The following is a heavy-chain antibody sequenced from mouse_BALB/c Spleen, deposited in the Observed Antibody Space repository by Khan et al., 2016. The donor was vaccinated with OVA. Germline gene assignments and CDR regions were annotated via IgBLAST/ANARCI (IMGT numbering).Heavy chain of an antibody. CDR3: ARPPFFSYVMVY. J-gene: IGHJ4*01. Sequence: QIQLVQSGPELKKPGETVKISCKASGYTFKNHGMNWVKQAPGKGLKWMGWINTYTGEPTYVEDFKGRFAFSLETSASTAYLQFNNLKNEDTATYFCARPPFFSYVMVYWGQGTSVTGSS. V-gene: IGHV9-3-1*01. CDR1: GYTFKNHG. CDR2: INTYTGEP.